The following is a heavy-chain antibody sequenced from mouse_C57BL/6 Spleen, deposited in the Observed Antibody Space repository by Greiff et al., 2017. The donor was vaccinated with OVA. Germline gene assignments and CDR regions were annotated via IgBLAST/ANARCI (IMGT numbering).Heavy chain of an antibody. J-gene: IGHJ4*01. Sequence: QVQLQQPGTELVKPGASVKLSCKASGYTFTSYWMHWVKQRPGQGLEWIGNINPSNGGTNYNEKFKSKATLTVDKSSSTAYMQLSSLTSEDSAVYYCARCGVTTVEAYAMDYWGQGTSVTVSS. V-gene: IGHV1-53*01. CDR1: GYTFTSYW. CDR2: INPSNGGT. D-gene: IGHD1-1*01. CDR3: ARCGVTTVEAYAMDY.